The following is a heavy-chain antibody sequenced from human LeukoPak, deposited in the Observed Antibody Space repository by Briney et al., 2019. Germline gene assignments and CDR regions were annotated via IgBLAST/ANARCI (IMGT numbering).Heavy chain of an antibody. CDR3: AGCPPIAAAGVSSGY. J-gene: IGHJ4*02. CDR1: GGSISSYY. V-gene: IGHV4-59*12. CDR2: IYYSGST. Sequence: SETLSLTCTVSGGSISSYYWSWIRQPPGKGLEWIGYIYYSGSTNYNPSLKSRVTISVDTSKNQFSLKLSSVTAADTAVYYCAGCPPIAAAGVSSGYWGQGTLVTVSS. D-gene: IGHD6-13*01.